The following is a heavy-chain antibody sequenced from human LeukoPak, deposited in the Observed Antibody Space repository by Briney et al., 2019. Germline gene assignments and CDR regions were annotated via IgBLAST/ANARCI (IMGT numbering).Heavy chain of an antibody. D-gene: IGHD6-19*01. CDR3: ARPASDGSGWLAK. Sequence: ASVKVSCQAIGYIFNDYYMHWVRQSPGQGLEWMGVITPRDGSTGYAQKFQDRVSMTRDTSTSTVYMELSSLKSEDTAIYYCARPASDGSGWLAKWGQGTLVTVSS. J-gene: IGHJ4*02. CDR1: GYIFNDYY. CDR2: ITPRDGST. V-gene: IGHV1-46*02.